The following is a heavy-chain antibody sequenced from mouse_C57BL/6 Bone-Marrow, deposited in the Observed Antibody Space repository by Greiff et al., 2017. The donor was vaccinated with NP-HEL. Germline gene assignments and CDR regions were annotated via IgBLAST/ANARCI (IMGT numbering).Heavy chain of an antibody. V-gene: IGHV2-9-1*01. CDR3: ARKGAYGNFFAY. CDR2: IWTGGGT. J-gene: IGHJ3*01. Sequence: VKLMESVPGLVAPSQSLSITCTVSGFSLTSYAIRWVRPPPGKGLEWLGVIWTGGGTNYNSALKSRLSISKDNSKSQVFLKMNSLQTDDTARYYCARKGAYGNFFAYWGQGTLVTVSA. D-gene: IGHD2-1*01. CDR1: GFSLTSYA.